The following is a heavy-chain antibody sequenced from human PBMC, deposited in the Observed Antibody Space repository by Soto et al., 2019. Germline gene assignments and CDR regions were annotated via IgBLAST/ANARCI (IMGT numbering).Heavy chain of an antibody. Sequence: QVQLVQSGAEVKKPGSSVKVSCKASGGTFSSYAISWVRQAPGQGLEWMGGIIPIFGTANYAQKFQGRVTITADESTSTAYMELSSLRSEDTAVYYCARKRGYYDSSGYYGGFDYWGQGTLVTVSS. V-gene: IGHV1-69*01. CDR1: GGTFSSYA. CDR3: ARKRGYYDSSGYYGGFDY. CDR2: IIPIFGTA. D-gene: IGHD3-22*01. J-gene: IGHJ4*02.